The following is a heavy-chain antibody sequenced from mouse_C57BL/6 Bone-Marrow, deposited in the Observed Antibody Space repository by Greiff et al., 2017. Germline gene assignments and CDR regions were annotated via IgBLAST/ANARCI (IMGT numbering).Heavy chain of an antibody. D-gene: IGHD1-1*01. V-gene: IGHV1-64*01. CDR2: IHPNSGST. J-gene: IGHJ4*01. CDR3: AKSGYYYCNSLYNYYIDY. CDR1: GYTFTSYW. Sequence: QVQLQQPGAELVKPGASVKLSCKASGYTFTSYWMHWVKQRPGQGLEWIGMIHPNSGSTNYNEKFKGKATLTVDKSSSTAYMQLSSLTSEDSAVYYCAKSGYYYCNSLYNYYIDYWGQGTSLTVSS.